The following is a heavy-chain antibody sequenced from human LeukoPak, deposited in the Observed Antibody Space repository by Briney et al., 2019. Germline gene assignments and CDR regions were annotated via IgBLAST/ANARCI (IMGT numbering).Heavy chain of an antibody. J-gene: IGHJ6*03. CDR1: GYTFSSYY. CDR2: IDPTGGDT. Sequence: ASVKVSCKASGYTFSSYYIHWVRLAPGQGLEWMGIIDPTGGDTTYAQKFQGRVTITADKSTSTAYMELSSLRSEDTAVYYCARLSTGYYYMDVWGKGTTVTVSS. CDR3: ARLSTGYYYMDV. D-gene: IGHD3-3*02. V-gene: IGHV1-46*01.